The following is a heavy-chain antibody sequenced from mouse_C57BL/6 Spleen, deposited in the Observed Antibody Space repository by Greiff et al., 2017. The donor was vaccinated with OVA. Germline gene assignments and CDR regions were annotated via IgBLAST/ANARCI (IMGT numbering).Heavy chain of an antibody. D-gene: IGHD6-1*01. CDR2: ISSGSSTI. Sequence: EVKLMESGGGLVKPGGSLKLSCAASGFTFSDYGMHWVRQAPEKGLEWVAYISSGSSTIYYADSVKGRFTISRDNAKNTLFLQMTSLRSEDTALYYCARRNESAYAMDYWGQGTSVTVS. V-gene: IGHV5-17*01. CDR3: ARRNESAYAMDY. CDR1: GFTFSDYG. J-gene: IGHJ4*01.